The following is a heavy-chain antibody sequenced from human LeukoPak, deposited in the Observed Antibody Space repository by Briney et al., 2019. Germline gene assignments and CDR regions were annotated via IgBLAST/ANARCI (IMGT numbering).Heavy chain of an antibody. J-gene: IGHJ4*02. CDR2: ITGSDIRT. V-gene: IGHV3-23*01. CDR1: GLTFSSHW. D-gene: IGHD3-22*01. Sequence: GGSLRLSCAASGLTFSSHWMHWVRQAPGKGLEWVSGITGSDIRTYYADSAEGRFTITRDHSKSALDLQMNHLRAEDTAVNYWARECYDRRRQCIDYRGQGTLDTVSS. CDR3: ARECYDRRRQCIDY.